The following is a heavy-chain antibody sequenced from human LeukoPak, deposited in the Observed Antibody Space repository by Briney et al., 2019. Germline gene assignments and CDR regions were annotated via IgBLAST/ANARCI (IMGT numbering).Heavy chain of an antibody. CDR3: ARDVLLGYCSSTSCYPLDY. Sequence: GGSLRLSCAASGFTFSDYYMSWIRQAPGKGLEWVSYISSSGSTIYYADSVKGRFTISRDNAKNSLHLQMNSLRAEDTAVYYCARDVLLGYCSSTSCYPLDYWGQGTLVTVSS. CDR2: ISSSGSTI. CDR1: GFTFSDYY. J-gene: IGHJ4*02. D-gene: IGHD2-2*01. V-gene: IGHV3-11*04.